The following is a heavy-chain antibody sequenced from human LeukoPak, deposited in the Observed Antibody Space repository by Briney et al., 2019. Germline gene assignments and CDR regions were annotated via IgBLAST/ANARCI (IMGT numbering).Heavy chain of an antibody. CDR3: TKDHDGMHA. CDR1: GFTFSSNA. V-gene: IGHV3-23*01. J-gene: IGHJ6*02. CDR2: ISVSGSRA. Sequence: GGSLRLSCAASGFTFSSNAMSWVRQAPGKGLGGVSVISVSGSRAYYADFVKGRFTVSRDNPKNTVLLKMNSLRVEDTAVYYCTKDHDGMHAWGQGTTVTVSS.